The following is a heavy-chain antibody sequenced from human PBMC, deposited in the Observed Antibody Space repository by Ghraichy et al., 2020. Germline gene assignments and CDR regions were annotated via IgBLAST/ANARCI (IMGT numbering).Heavy chain of an antibody. D-gene: IGHD6-13*01. V-gene: IGHV3-23*01. J-gene: IGHJ4*02. CDR2: ISGNGGST. Sequence: GGSLRLSCAASGFTFSSYAMSWVRQAPGKGLEWVSTISGNGGSTNYADSVKGRFTTSRDNSKNTLYLQMNSLRAEDTAVYYCAKQTDSSSWKSLDYWGQGSLATVSS. CDR3: AKQTDSSSWKSLDY. CDR1: GFTFSSYA.